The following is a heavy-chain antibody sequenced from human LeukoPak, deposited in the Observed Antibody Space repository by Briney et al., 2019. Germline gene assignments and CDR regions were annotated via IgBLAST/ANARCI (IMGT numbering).Heavy chain of an antibody. CDR1: GYTFTSYG. Sequence: GASVKVSCKASGYTFTSYGISWVRQAPGQGLEWMGWISAYNGNTNYAQKLQGRVTMTTDTSTSTAYMELRSLRSDDTAVYYCARDSDIVVVVAPGGAFDIWGQGTMVTVSS. CDR3: ARDSDIVVVVAPGGAFDI. J-gene: IGHJ3*02. CDR2: ISAYNGNT. D-gene: IGHD2-15*01. V-gene: IGHV1-18*01.